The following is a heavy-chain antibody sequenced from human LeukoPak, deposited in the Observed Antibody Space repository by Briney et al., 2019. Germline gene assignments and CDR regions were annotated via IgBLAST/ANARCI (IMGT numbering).Heavy chain of an antibody. Sequence: ASVKVSCKASGYTFTSYYMHWVRQAPGQGLEWMGIINPSGGSTSYAQKFQGRVTMTRDMSTSTVYMELSSLRSEDTAVYYCARVPLGYYYYMDVWGKGTTVTVSS. CDR3: ARVPLGYYYYMDV. V-gene: IGHV1-46*01. J-gene: IGHJ6*03. CDR2: INPSGGST. CDR1: GYTFTSYY.